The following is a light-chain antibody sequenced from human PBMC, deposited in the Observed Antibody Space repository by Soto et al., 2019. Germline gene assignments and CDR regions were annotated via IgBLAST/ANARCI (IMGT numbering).Light chain of an antibody. CDR1: LSVSGY. Sequence: EIVLTQSPASLALSPGERATLSCRASLSVSGYLAWYQQRPNQAPRLLIHGTSNRATGIPARFSGEGSGTDFTLTFSSLEAEYSAVYYCQHRANFGQGTRLEIK. CDR3: QHRAN. V-gene: IGKV3-11*01. J-gene: IGKJ5*01. CDR2: GTS.